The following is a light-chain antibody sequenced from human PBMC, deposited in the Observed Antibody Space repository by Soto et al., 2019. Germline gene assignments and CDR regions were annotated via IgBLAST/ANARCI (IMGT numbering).Light chain of an antibody. CDR1: SSDVGSYNL. CDR2: EGS. J-gene: IGLJ1*01. Sequence: QSVLTQPASVSGSPGQSITISCTGTSSDVGSYNLVSWYQQHPGKAPKLMVSEGSERPSGVSNRFSGSKSGNTASLTISGLQAEDEADYCCCSYAGSNTYVFGTGTKLTVL. CDR3: CSYAGSNTYV. V-gene: IGLV2-23*01.